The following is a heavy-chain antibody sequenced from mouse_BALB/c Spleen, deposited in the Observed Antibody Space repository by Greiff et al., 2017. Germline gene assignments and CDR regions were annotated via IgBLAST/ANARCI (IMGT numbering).Heavy chain of an antibody. V-gene: IGHV3-2*02. CDR2: ISYSGST. D-gene: IGHD2-1*01. CDR1: GYSITSDYA. CDR3: GGNLRGYAMDY. J-gene: IGHJ4*01. Sequence: DVQLQESGPGLVKPSQSLSLTCTVTGYSITSDYAWNWIRQFPGNKLEWMGYISYSGSTSYNPSLKSRISITRDTSKNQFFLQLNSVTTEDTATYYCGGNLRGYAMDYWGQGTSVTVSS.